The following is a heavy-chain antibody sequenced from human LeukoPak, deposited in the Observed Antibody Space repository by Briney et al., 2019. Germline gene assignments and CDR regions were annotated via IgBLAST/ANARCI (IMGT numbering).Heavy chain of an antibody. V-gene: IGHV1-8*01. CDR1: GYTFTNSD. D-gene: IGHD5-24*01. CDR3: ARADQWDGYKYYFDY. Sequence: GASVKVPCKASGYTFTNSDINWVRQATGQGLEWMGWMNPNSGNTGYAQKFQGRITITKNTSISTAYMELSSLRSEDTAMYYCARADQWDGYKYYFDYWGQGTLVTVSS. J-gene: IGHJ4*02. CDR2: MNPNSGNT.